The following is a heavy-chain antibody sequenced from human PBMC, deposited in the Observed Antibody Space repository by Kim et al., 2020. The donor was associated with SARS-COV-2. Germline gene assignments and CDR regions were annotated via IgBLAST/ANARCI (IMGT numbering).Heavy chain of an antibody. CDR1: GFTFSSYA. Sequence: GGSLRLSCAASGFTFSSYAMHWVRQAPGKGLEWVAVISYDGSNKYYADSVKGRFTISRDNSKNTLYLQMNSLRAEDTAVYYCARAGCGCDCSNLYDYYA. CDR2: ISYDGSNK. D-gene: IGHD2-21*02. CDR3: ARAGCGCDCSNLYDYYA. V-gene: IGHV3-30-3*01. J-gene: IGHJ6*01.